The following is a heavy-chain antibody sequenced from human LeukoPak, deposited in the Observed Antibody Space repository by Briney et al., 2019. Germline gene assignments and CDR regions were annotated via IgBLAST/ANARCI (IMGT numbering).Heavy chain of an antibody. CDR1: GCTFTGYY. D-gene: IGHD1-26*01. V-gene: IGHV1-46*01. J-gene: IGHJ4*02. Sequence: ASVKVSCKASGCTFTGYYMHWVRQAPGQGLEWMGIINPSGGSTSYAQKFQGRVTMTRDTSTSTVYMELSSLRSEDTAVYYCARDLSVGAASNDYWGQGTLVTVSS. CDR3: ARDLSVGAASNDY. CDR2: INPSGGST.